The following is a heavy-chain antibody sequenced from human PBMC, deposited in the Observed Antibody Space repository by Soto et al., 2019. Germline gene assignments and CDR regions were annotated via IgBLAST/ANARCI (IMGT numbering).Heavy chain of an antibody. Sequence: EVQLVESGGGLVQPGGSLRLSCAASGFTFSSYSVNWVRQAPGKGLEWVSYISSGSKTIYYADSVKGRFTVSRDNAKNSQYLQMNSLRDEDTAIYYCAREDILGARSFDYWGQGTLVTVSS. CDR2: ISSGSKTI. D-gene: IGHD1-26*01. V-gene: IGHV3-48*02. J-gene: IGHJ4*02. CDR1: GFTFSSYS. CDR3: AREDILGARSFDY.